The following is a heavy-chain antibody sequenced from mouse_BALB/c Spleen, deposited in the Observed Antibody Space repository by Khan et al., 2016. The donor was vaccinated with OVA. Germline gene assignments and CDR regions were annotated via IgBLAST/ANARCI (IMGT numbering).Heavy chain of an antibody. J-gene: IGHJ3*01. Sequence: EVELVESGGDFVRPGGSLKLSCAASGFTFSTYGMSWVRQTPDKRLEWVATINTGGAYTYYPDSVKGRFTIYRDTAKNTLYLTLSSLKSEDTAIYYCARLAYYYNSEWFAYWGQGTLVTVSA. V-gene: IGHV5-6*01. CDR3: ARLAYYYNSEWFAY. CDR2: INTGGAYT. CDR1: GFTFSTYG. D-gene: IGHD1-1*01.